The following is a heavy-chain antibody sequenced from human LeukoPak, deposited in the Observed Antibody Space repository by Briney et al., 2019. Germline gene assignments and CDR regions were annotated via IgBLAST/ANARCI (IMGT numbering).Heavy chain of an antibody. CDR2: ISFSGSYI. D-gene: IGHD4-17*01. J-gene: IGHJ6*02. Sequence: PGRSLRLSCTASGFTFGDYAMSWVRQAPGKGLEWVSSISFSGSYIYYADSVKGRFTISRDNAKNSLYLQMNSLRAEDTAVYYCARGLYGDYYYYGMDVWGQGTTVTVSS. CDR1: GFTFGDYA. V-gene: IGHV3-21*01. CDR3: ARGLYGDYYYYGMDV.